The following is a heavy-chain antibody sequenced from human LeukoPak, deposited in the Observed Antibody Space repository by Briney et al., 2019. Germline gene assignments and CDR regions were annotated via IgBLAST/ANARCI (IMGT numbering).Heavy chain of an antibody. Sequence: AGGSLRLSCAAPGFTFSSYAMSWVRQAPGKGLEWVSAISGSGGSTYYADSVKGRFTISRDNSKNTLYLQMNSLRAEDTAVYYCAKENYYDFWSGYYYYVDVWGKGTTVTVSS. CDR3: AKENYYDFWSGYYYYVDV. V-gene: IGHV3-23*01. CDR1: GFTFSSYA. J-gene: IGHJ6*03. D-gene: IGHD3-3*01. CDR2: ISGSGGST.